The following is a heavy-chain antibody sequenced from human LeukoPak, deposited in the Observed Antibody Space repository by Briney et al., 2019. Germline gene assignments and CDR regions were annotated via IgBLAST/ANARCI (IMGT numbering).Heavy chain of an antibody. Sequence: GESLKISCKGSGYSFTNYWIGWVRQMPGKGLEWMGIIYPGDSDTRYSPSFQGQVTISADKSISTAYLQWSSLKASDTAMYYYARNLGAAAGTVDYWGQGTLVTVSS. CDR1: GYSFTNYW. V-gene: IGHV5-51*01. CDR3: ARNLGAAAGTVDY. CDR2: IYPGDSDT. J-gene: IGHJ4*02. D-gene: IGHD6-13*01.